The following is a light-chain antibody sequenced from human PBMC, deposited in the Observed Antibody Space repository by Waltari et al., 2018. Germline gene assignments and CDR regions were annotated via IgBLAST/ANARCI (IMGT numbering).Light chain of an antibody. Sequence: DIVLTQFPGTLSLSAGERATLSCRASPSIGKYLAWYQLRPGQAPRLLIYDAYIGAAGIPDRFSGSVSGTDFSLTISRLEPEDFAMYYCQHYVRLPVTFGQGTKVEIK. V-gene: IGKV3-20*01. J-gene: IGKJ1*01. CDR1: PSIGKY. CDR3: QHYVRLPVT. CDR2: DAY.